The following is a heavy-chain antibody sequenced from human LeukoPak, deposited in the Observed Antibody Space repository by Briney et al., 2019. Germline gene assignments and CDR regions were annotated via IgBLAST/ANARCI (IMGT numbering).Heavy chain of an antibody. CDR2: IYYSGST. CDR3: ARDGNDWFDP. J-gene: IGHJ5*02. D-gene: IGHD4-23*01. Sequence: SETLSLTCTVSGGSISSYYWSWIRQPPGKGLEWIGYIYYSGSTNYNPSLKSRVTMSVDTSKNQFSLKLSSVTAADTAVYYCARDGNDWFDPWGQGTLVTVSS. V-gene: IGHV4-59*12. CDR1: GGSISSYY.